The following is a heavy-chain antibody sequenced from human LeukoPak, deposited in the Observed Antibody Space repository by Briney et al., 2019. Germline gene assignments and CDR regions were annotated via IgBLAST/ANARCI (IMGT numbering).Heavy chain of an antibody. CDR2: IYYSGST. CDR3: ARGASYYDSSVGY. Sequence: SGTLSLTCTVSGGSISSYYWSWIRQPPGKGLEWIGYIYYSGSTNYNPSLKSRVTISVDTSKNQFSLKLNSVTAADTAVYYCARGASYYDSSVGYWGQGALVTVSS. J-gene: IGHJ4*02. D-gene: IGHD3-22*01. V-gene: IGHV4-59*01. CDR1: GGSISSYY.